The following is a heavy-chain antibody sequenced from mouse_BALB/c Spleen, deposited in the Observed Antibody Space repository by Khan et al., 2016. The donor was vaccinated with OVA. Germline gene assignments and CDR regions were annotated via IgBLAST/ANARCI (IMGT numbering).Heavy chain of an antibody. V-gene: IGHV3-2*02. CDR1: GYSITTAYA. J-gene: IGHJ2*03. Sequence: EVQLQESGPGLVKPSQSLSLTSTVTGYSITTAYAWNWIRQFPGNKLEWMGHISYSGNTKYNPSLKSRFSITRDTSKNQFFLQLKSVTTEDTARYYCARIDEGDFDYWGQGTSLTVSS. CDR2: ISYSGNT. CDR3: ARIDEGDFDY. D-gene: IGHD2-3*01.